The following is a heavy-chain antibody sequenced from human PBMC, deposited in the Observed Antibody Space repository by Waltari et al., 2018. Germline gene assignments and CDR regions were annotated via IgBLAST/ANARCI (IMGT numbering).Heavy chain of an antibody. Sequence: EVKLVESGGGLVKPGGSLRLSCVASGFTFSSYTMNWVRQAPGKGLEWVSSITSSSSYIYYADSVKGRFTISRDNAKNSLYLQMNSLRGEDTAVYYCARFKCGGDCYSKDWGQGTLVIVSS. D-gene: IGHD2-21*02. CDR1: GFTFSSYT. J-gene: IGHJ4*02. V-gene: IGHV3-21*01. CDR2: ITSSSSYI. CDR3: ARFKCGGDCYSKD.